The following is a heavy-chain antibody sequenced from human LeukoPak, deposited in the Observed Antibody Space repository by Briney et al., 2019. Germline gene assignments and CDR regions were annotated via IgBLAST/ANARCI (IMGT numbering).Heavy chain of an antibody. J-gene: IGHJ6*03. CDR3: ARGRGWDYYGSGSYYNTKPYYMDV. Sequence: SETLSLTCAVYGGSFSGYYWSWIRQPPGKELEWIGEINQCGSTNYNPSLHSPLTISVDTSKHQFSLKLSSVTAAHTAVYYCARGRGWDYYGSGSYYNTKPYYMDVWGKGTTVTVSS. D-gene: IGHD3-10*01. V-gene: IGHV4-34*01. CDR2: INQCGST. CDR1: GGSFSGYY.